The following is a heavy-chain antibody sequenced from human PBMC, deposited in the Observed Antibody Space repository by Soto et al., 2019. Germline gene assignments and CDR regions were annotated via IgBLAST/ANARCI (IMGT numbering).Heavy chain of an antibody. CDR1: GGSFSGYY. V-gene: IGHV4-34*01. J-gene: IGHJ4*02. CDR3: STIAMVTKGGYDY. D-gene: IGHD5-18*01. Sequence: QVQLQQWGAGLLKPSETLSLTCAVYGGSFSGYYWSWIRQPPGKGLEWIGEINHSGSTNYNPSLKSRVTISIATSKNQFSLKLSSVTAADTAVYYCSTIAMVTKGGYDYWGQGTLVTVSS. CDR2: INHSGST.